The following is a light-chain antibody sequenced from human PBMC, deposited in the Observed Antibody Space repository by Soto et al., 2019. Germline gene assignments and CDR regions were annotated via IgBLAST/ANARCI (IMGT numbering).Light chain of an antibody. Sequence: QSVLTQPPSVSAAPGQTVTISCSGSSSNIGNNYVSWFQQLPGAAPRLLIYDDYNRPSGIPDRFSGSKSGTSATLGITGLQAGDEADYYCATWESSLSAVVFGGGTQLTVL. V-gene: IGLV1-51*01. CDR3: ATWESSLSAVV. J-gene: IGLJ2*01. CDR1: SSNIGNNY. CDR2: DDY.